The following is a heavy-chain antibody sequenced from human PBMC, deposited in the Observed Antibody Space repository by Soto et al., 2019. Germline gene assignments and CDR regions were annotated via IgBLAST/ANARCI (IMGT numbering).Heavy chain of an antibody. J-gene: IGHJ5*02. D-gene: IGHD2-15*01. Sequence: PSETLSLTCTVSGGSIYRGGYYWGWIRQPPGRGLEWIGNIDYNGVTYSNPSLKSRVTISRDTSKNQFSLKLTSVTAADTALYYCGKVLVGATGHTDTDPWGPGTLVTVSS. V-gene: IGHV4-39*01. CDR3: GKVLVGATGHTDTDP. CDR1: GGSIYRGGYY. CDR2: IDYNGVT.